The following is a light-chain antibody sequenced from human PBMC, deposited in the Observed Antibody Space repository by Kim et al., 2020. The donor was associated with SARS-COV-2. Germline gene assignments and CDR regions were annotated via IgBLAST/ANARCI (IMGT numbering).Light chain of an antibody. CDR3: QQFGSSPRT. V-gene: IGKV3-20*01. Sequence: EIVLTQSPGTLSLSPGERATLSCRASQSVSSNYLAWYQQKPGQAPRLLIYGASSRATGIPDRFSGSGSGTDFTLTISRLEPGDFAVYYCQQFGSSPRTFGQGTKLEI. J-gene: IGKJ2*01. CDR1: QSVSSNY. CDR2: GAS.